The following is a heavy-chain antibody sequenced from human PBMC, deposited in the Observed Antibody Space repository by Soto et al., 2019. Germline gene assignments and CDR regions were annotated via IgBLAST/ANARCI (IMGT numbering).Heavy chain of an antibody. J-gene: IGHJ6*02. V-gene: IGHV3-21*01. CDR3: AREVDTAIFLYYYGMDV. CDR2: ISSSSSYI. Sequence: PGGSLRLSCAASGFTFSSYGMNWVRQAPGKGLEWVSSISSSSSYIYYADSVKGRFTISRDYAKNSLYLQMNSLRAEDTAVYYYAREVDTAIFLYYYGMDVWGQGTTVTVSS. CDR1: GFTFSSYG. D-gene: IGHD5-18*01.